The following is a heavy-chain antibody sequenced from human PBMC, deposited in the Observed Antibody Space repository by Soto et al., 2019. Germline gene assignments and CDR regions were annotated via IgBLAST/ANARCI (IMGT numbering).Heavy chain of an antibody. D-gene: IGHD3-22*01. CDR3: ARDYYYDSSGWDGHAFDI. CDR1: GGSISSYY. CDR2: IYYSGST. V-gene: IGHV4-59*01. J-gene: IGHJ3*02. Sequence: SETLSLTCTVSGGSISSYYWSWTRQPPGKGLEWIGYIYYSGSTNYNPSLKSRVTISVDTSKNQFSLKLSSVTAAETAVYYCARDYYYDSSGWDGHAFDIWGQGTMVTVSS.